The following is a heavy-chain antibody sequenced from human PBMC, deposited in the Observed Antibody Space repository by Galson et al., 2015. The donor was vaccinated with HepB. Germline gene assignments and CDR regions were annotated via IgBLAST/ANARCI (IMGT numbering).Heavy chain of an antibody. D-gene: IGHD1-1*01. CDR3: ARVHNPASTVDLIDY. CDR2: FYYTGNT. Sequence: TFSSYWMNWVRQAPGKGLEGMGSFYYTGNTHYNPSHKSLVTISADTSKNQFSLKLRSVTAADTAVYYSARVHNPASTVDLIDYWGQGTLVTVSS. V-gene: IGHV4-39*01. CDR1: TFSSYW. J-gene: IGHJ4*02.